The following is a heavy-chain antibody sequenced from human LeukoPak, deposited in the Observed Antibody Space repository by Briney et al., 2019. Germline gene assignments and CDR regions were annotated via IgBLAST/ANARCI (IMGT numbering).Heavy chain of an antibody. CDR3: VRDDNWNDKPCDY. V-gene: IGHV3-21*06. D-gene: IGHD1-1*01. CDR2: ISTSSSYT. CDR1: GFPYSHYA. Sequence: GGSLRLSCATSGFPYSHYAMNWVRQAPGKGLQWVSSISTSSSYTHYADSVSGRFTNSRDNAKNSLFLQMDSLTAEDTALYYCVRDDNWNDKPCDYGGQGAGVTVSS. J-gene: IGHJ4*02.